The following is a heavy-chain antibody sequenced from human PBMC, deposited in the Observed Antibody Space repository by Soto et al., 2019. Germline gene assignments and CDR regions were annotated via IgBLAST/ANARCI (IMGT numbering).Heavy chain of an antibody. CDR3: ARAGYSSGWYGLFDY. CDR1: GGSISSYY. CDR2: IYYSGST. D-gene: IGHD6-19*01. J-gene: IGHJ4*02. V-gene: IGHV4-59*08. Sequence: SETLSLTCTVSGGSISSYYWSWIRQPPGKGLEWIGYIYYSGSTNYNPSLKSRVTISVDTSKNQFSLKLSSVTAADTAVYYCARAGYSSGWYGLFDYWGQGTLVTVSS.